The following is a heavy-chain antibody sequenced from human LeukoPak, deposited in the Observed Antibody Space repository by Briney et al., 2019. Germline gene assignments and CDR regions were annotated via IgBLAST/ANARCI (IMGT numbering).Heavy chain of an antibody. J-gene: IGHJ4*02. CDR3: AKGSGGSRSPLDY. V-gene: IGHV3-9*01. D-gene: IGHD2-15*01. CDR2: ISWNSGSI. CDR1: GFTFDDYA. Sequence: SLRLSCAASGFTFDDYAMHWVRQAPGKGLEWVSGISWNSGSIGYADSVKGRFTISRDNAKNSLYLQMNSLRAEDTALYYCAKGSGGSRSPLDYWGQGTLVTVSS.